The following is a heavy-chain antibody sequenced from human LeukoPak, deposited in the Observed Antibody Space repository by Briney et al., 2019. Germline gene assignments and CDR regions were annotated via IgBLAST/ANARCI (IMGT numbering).Heavy chain of an antibody. V-gene: IGHV3-23*01. J-gene: IGHJ5*02. CDR1: GFTFSSYV. Sequence: GGSLRLSCAASGFTFSSYVMSWVRQAPGKGLEWVSAISGSGGTTYYADSVKGRFTISRDNSKNTLYLQMYSLRAEDTAVYYCAKPQVLPPKWFDPWGQGTLVTVSS. CDR2: ISGSGGTT. CDR3: AKPQVLPPKWFDP.